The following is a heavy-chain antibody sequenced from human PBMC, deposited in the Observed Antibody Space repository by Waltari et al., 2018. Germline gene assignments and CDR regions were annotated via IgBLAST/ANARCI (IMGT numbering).Heavy chain of an antibody. CDR1: GYTFTSYD. CDR2: MNPNSGNT. D-gene: IGHD6-19*01. CDR3: ARGRGWSLRPGYYYYMDV. Sequence: QVQLVQSGAEVKKPGASVKVSCKASGYTFTSYDINWVRQATGQGLEWMGWMNPNSGNTGYAQKFQGRGTMTRNTSISTAYMELSSLRSEDTAVYYCARGRGWSLRPGYYYYMDVWGKGTTVTVSS. J-gene: IGHJ6*03. V-gene: IGHV1-8*01.